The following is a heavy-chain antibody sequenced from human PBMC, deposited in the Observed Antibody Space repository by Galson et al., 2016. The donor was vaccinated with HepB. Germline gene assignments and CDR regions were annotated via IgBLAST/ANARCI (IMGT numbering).Heavy chain of an antibody. V-gene: IGHV3-53*01. Sequence: SLRLSCAASGFSVSSNYMRWVRQAPGKGLEWVSLIYSGGDIYYSDSVKGRFTISRDNSKNTLYLQMNNLRADDTAVYYCARDRQCSGGSCYGLWGQGTLVTVSS. CDR3: ARDRQCSGGSCYGL. CDR2: IYSGGDI. CDR1: GFSVSSNY. D-gene: IGHD2-15*01. J-gene: IGHJ4*02.